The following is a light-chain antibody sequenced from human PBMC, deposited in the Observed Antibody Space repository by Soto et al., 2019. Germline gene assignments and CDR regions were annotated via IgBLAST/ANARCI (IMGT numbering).Light chain of an antibody. CDR3: QQRSDWPT. CDR2: DAS. J-gene: IGKJ3*01. V-gene: IGKV3-11*02. CDR1: QSISSY. Sequence: EVVLTQSPDTLSLSPGERATLSCWASQSISSYLAWYQQKPGQAPRLLIYDASNRATGIPARFSGSGSGRDFTLTISSIEPEDFAIYYCQQRSDWPTFGPGTKVEIK.